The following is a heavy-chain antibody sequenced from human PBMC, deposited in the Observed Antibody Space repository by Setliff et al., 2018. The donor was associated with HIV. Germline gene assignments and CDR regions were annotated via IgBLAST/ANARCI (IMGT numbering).Heavy chain of an antibody. D-gene: IGHD2-15*01. CDR3: ARDPPYCSGGSCYSGNWFDP. Sequence: GASVKVSCKASGYTFTSYYMHWVRQAPGQGLEWMGIISPSDGSTNYAQKSQGRVTMTRDTSTSTVYMELSSLRSEDTAVYYCARDPPYCSGGSCYSGNWFDPWGQGTLVTVSS. CDR1: GYTFTSYY. CDR2: ISPSDGST. V-gene: IGHV1-46*01. J-gene: IGHJ5*02.